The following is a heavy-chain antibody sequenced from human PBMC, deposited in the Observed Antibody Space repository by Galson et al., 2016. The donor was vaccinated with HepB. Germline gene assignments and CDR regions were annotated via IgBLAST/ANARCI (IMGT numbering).Heavy chain of an antibody. Sequence: FLRLSCAGSGFTFNSYAMNWVRQAPGKGLEWISLISDNGHATYYADPVRGRFSIARDKSKNTLYLQMNSLRADDTAVYYCAKCPPGTRGSLDSWGQGTLVTVSS. J-gene: IGHJ4*02. CDR1: GFTFNSYA. V-gene: IGHV3-23*01. CDR2: ISDNGHAT. CDR3: AKCPPGTRGSLDS. D-gene: IGHD1-14*01.